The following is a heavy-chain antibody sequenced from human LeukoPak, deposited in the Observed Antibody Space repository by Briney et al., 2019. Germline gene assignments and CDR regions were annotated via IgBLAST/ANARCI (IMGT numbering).Heavy chain of an antibody. CDR1: GGTFSSYA. CDR3: ATLTVQVVPAPQSDY. J-gene: IGHJ4*02. D-gene: IGHD2-21*02. V-gene: IGHV1-69*13. Sequence: ASVKVPCKASGGTFSSYAISWVRQAPGQGLEWMGGIIPIFGTANYAQKFQGRVTITADESTSTAYMELSSLRSEDTAVYYCATLTVQVVPAPQSDYWGQGTLVTVSS. CDR2: IIPIFGTA.